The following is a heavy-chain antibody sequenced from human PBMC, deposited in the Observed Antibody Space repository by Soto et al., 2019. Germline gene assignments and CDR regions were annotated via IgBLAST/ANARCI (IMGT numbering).Heavy chain of an antibody. V-gene: IGHV3-30*18. CDR1: GFTFSSYG. J-gene: IGHJ3*02. D-gene: IGHD2-15*01. CDR2: ISYDGSNK. Sequence: PGGSLRLSCAASGFTFSSYGMHWVRQAPGKGLEWVAVISYDGSNKYYADSVKGRFTISRDNSKNTLYLQMNSLRAEDTAVYSCAKEGGYCSGGSCRHDAFDIWGQGTMVTVS. CDR3: AKEGGYCSGGSCRHDAFDI.